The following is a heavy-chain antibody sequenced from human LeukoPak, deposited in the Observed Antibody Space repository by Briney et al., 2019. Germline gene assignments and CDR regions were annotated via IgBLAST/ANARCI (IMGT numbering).Heavy chain of an antibody. CDR1: GFTFSSYG. D-gene: IGHD6-19*01. J-gene: IGHJ4*02. Sequence: GGSLRLSCAASGFTFSSYGMHWVRQAPGKGLEWVAVISYDGSNKYYADSVKGRFTISRDNSKNTLYLQMNSPRAEDTAVYYCVKAVDSSGWFNYLDYWGQGTLVTVSS. CDR3: VKAVDSSGWFNYLDY. V-gene: IGHV3-30*18. CDR2: ISYDGSNK.